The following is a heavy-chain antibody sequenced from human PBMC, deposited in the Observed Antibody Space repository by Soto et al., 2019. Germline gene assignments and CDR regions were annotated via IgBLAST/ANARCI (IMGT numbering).Heavy chain of an antibody. D-gene: IGHD3-9*01. V-gene: IGHV3-21*01. J-gene: IGHJ6*04. CDR1: GFTFSRYS. Sequence: EVQLVEAGGGLVKPGGSLRLSCAASGFTFSRYSMNWVRQAPGKGLEWVSSISSSSSYIYYADSVKGRFTISRDNAKNSLYLQMNSLRAEDTAVYYCARLDHILPGSADVWGKGTTVTVSS. CDR2: ISSSSSYI. CDR3: ARLDHILPGSADV.